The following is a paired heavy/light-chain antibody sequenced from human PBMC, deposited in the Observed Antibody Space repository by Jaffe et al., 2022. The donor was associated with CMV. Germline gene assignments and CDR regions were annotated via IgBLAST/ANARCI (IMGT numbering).Light chain of an antibody. Sequence: EIVLTQSPATLSLSPGERATLSCRASQSVSGYLAWYQQKPGQAPRLLIYDASSRATGIPARFSGSGSGTDFTLTISSLEPEDFAVYYCQQRSNWPRFTFGPGTKVDIK. V-gene: IGKV3-11*01. CDR1: QSVSGY. CDR2: DAS. J-gene: IGKJ3*01. CDR3: QQRSNWPRFT.
Heavy chain of an antibody. V-gene: IGHV3-9*01. CDR3: ATLSEYSFDY. CDR2: ITWNSGSI. J-gene: IGHJ4*02. D-gene: IGHD6-6*01. CDR1: GFTFDDYA. Sequence: EVQLVESGGGLVQPGRSLRLSCAASGFTFDDYAMHWVRQTPGKGLEWVSTITWNSGSIHYADSVKGRFTISRDNAKNSLYLQMNSLRPEDTALYYCATLSEYSFDYWGQGTLVTVSS.